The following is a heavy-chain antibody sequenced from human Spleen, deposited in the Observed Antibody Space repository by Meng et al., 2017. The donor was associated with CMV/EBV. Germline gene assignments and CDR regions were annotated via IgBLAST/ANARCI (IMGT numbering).Heavy chain of an antibody. D-gene: IGHD4-23*01. CDR2: FYPGDSDT. CDR3: ARLAAYGVKNIDY. Sequence: GESLKISCKGSGYNLTHYWIAWVRQMPGKGLEWMGIFYPGDSDTRYSPSFQGQVTISLDKSINTAYLQWSSLKASDTAMYYCARLAAYGVKNIDYWGQGTLVTVSS. J-gene: IGHJ4*02. CDR1: GYNLTHYW. V-gene: IGHV5-51*01.